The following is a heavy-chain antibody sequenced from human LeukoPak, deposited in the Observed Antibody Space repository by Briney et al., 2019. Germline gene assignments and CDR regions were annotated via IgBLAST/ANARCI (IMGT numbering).Heavy chain of an antibody. CDR3: ARSYFSYYFDY. Sequence: SQTLSPTCTVSGGSISSGSYYWSWIRQPAGKGLEWIGRIYTSGSTNYNPSLKSRVTISVDTSKNQFSPKLSSVTAADTAVYYCARSYFSYYFDYWGQGTLVTVSS. J-gene: IGHJ4*02. V-gene: IGHV4-61*02. CDR2: IYTSGST. D-gene: IGHD3-3*01. CDR1: GGSISSGSYY.